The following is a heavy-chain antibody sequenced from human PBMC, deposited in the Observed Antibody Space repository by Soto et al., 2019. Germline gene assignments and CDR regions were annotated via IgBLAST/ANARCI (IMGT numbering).Heavy chain of an antibody. CDR2: IKQDGSEK. V-gene: IGHV3-7*03. J-gene: IGHJ6*02. Sequence: GSLRLSCAASGFTFSSYWMSWVRQAPGKGLEWVANIKQDGSEKYYVDSVKGRFTISRDNAKNSLYLQMNSLRAEDTAVYYCASSIVAEGIYYYYGMDVWGQGTTVTVSS. D-gene: IGHD2-15*01. CDR3: ASSIVAEGIYYYYGMDV. CDR1: GFTFSSYW.